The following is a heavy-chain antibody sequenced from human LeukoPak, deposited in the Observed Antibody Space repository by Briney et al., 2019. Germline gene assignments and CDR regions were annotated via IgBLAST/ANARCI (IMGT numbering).Heavy chain of an antibody. D-gene: IGHD3-10*01. Sequence: GGSLRLSCAASGFTVSSNYMSWVRQAPGKGLEWVSVIYSGGSTYYADSVKGRLTISRDNSKNTLYLQMNSLRAEDAALYYCARGGWFGELLFDYWGQGTLVTVSS. CDR2: IYSGGST. J-gene: IGHJ4*02. CDR1: GFTVSSNY. V-gene: IGHV3-53*01. CDR3: ARGGWFGELLFDY.